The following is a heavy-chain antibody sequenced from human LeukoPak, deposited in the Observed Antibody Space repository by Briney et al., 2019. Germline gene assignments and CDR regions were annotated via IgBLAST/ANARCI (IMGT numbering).Heavy chain of an antibody. CDR1: GYTFTGFY. CDR3: ARLDVQYSFEN. V-gene: IGHV1-2*02. J-gene: IGHJ4*02. CDR2: INPNGGGT. Sequence: SVKVSCKASGYTFTGFYIHWVRQAPGQGPEWMGWINPNGGGTNYAQKFQGRVTMTRDTSISTVYMELSRLKSDDTAVYYCARLDVQYSFENWGRGTLVTVSS.